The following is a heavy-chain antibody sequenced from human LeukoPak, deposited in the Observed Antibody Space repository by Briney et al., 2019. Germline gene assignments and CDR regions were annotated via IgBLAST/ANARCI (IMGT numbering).Heavy chain of an antibody. D-gene: IGHD6-6*01. J-gene: IGHJ4*02. CDR3: ARQPIIAARLERVHFDY. CDR2: IYYSGGT. V-gene: IGHV4-39*01. CDR1: GGSISSSSYY. Sequence: SETLSLTCTVSGGSISSSSYYWGWIRQPPGKGLEWIGSIYYSGGTYYNPSLKSRVTISVDTSKYQFSLKLSSVTAADTAVYYCARQPIIAARLERVHFDYWGQGTLVTVSS.